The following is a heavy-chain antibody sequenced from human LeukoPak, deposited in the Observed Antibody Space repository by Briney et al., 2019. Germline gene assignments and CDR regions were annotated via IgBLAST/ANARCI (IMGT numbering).Heavy chain of an antibody. CDR3: ARVGVAGSGSSFFDY. D-gene: IGHD3-10*01. CDR1: GGTFSSYA. J-gene: IGHJ4*02. CDR2: IIPIFGTA. Sequence: SVKVSCKASGGTFSSYAISWVRQAPGQGLEWMGGIIPIFGTANYARKFQGRVTITADESTSTAYMELSSLRSEDTAVYYCARVGVAGSGSSFFDYWGQGTLVTVSS. V-gene: IGHV1-69*13.